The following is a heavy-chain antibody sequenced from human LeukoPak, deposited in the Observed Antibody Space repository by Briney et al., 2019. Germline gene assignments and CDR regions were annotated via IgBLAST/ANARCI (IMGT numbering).Heavy chain of an antibody. D-gene: IGHD6-19*01. CDR3: AAQAVAGPYY. J-gene: IGHJ4*02. Sequence: GGSLRLSCAAYGFTFSSYAMSWVRQAPGKGLEWVSAISGSGGSTYYADSVKGRFTIPRDNSKNTLYLQMNSLRAEDTAVYYCAAQAVAGPYYWGQGTLVTVSS. CDR1: GFTFSSYA. CDR2: ISGSGGST. V-gene: IGHV3-23*01.